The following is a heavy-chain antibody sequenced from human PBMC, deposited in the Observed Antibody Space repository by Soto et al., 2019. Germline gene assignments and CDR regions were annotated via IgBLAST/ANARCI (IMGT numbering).Heavy chain of an antibody. J-gene: IGHJ4*02. V-gene: IGHV3-23*01. D-gene: IGHD3-10*01. CDR1: GFTFSSYS. Sequence: PGGSLRLSCAASGFTFSSYSMSWVRQAPWKGLEWVSGFRTSGDGGTTYYADSVKGRFTISRDNSKNMLFLQMNSLRAEDTAIYYCAKKVNSGPGSQYFDYWGQGTPVTVSS. CDR3: AKKVNSGPGSQYFDY. CDR2: FRTSGDGGTT.